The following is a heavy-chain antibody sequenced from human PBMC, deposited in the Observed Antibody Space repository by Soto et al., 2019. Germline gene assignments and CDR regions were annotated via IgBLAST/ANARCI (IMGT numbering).Heavy chain of an antibody. CDR2: INPSGGST. J-gene: IGHJ5*02. Sequence: ASVKVSCKASGYTFTSYYMHWVRQAPGQGLEWMGIINPSGGSTSYAQKFQGRVTMTRDTSTSTVYMELSSLRSEDTAVYYCARDSVVRGELRQQNNWFDPWGQGTLVTVSS. CDR1: GYTFTSYY. V-gene: IGHV1-46*01. CDR3: ARDSVVRGELRQQNNWFDP. D-gene: IGHD3-10*01.